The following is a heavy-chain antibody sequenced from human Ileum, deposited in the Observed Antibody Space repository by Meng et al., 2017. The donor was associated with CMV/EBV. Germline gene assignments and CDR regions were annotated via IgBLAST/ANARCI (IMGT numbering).Heavy chain of an antibody. CDR1: GFAFNRYG. CDR2: IGFDGKKE. J-gene: IGHJ4*02. D-gene: IGHD2-15*01. CDR3: ARGGCSGTSCLDY. V-gene: IGHV3-30*02. Sequence: GESLKISCAASGFAFNRYGIHWVRQTPGRGLNWVAFIGFDGKKELYADSVKDRFTISRDNAKSTLYLQMNSLSVEDTAVYYCARGGCSGTSCLDYWGQGTLVTVSS.